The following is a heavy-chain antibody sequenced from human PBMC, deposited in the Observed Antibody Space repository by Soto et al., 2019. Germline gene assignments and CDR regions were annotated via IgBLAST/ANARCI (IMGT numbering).Heavy chain of an antibody. Sequence: QVQLQESGPGLVQPSQTLSLTCTVSGGSISSGGYYWSWIRQHPGTGLEWIGHISYIGRTYYNTSLKSRVTISVDPSRTQFSPIVNSVTAADTDVYYCARGVLHWGQGTLVTVSS. CDR1: GGSISSGGYY. CDR3: ARGVLH. CDR2: ISYIGRT. D-gene: IGHD3-3*01. V-gene: IGHV4-31*03. J-gene: IGHJ4*01.